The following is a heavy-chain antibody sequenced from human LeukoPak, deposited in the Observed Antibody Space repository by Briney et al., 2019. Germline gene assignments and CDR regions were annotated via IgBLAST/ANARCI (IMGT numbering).Heavy chain of an antibody. CDR2: IISYSDNP. Sequence: VASVKVSCKASGYTFTSYYITWVRQAPGQGLEWMGWIISYSDNPTYARNLQGRVTMTTDTSTSTAYMELRSLRSDDTAVYYCAAPTYYDSSGYYELDYWGQGTLVTVSS. D-gene: IGHD3-22*01. CDR3: AAPTYYDSSGYYELDY. J-gene: IGHJ4*02. V-gene: IGHV1-18*01. CDR1: GYTFTSYY.